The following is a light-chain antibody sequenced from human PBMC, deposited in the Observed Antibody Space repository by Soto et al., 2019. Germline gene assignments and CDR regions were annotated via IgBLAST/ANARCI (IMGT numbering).Light chain of an antibody. CDR3: QQSYSTPYT. J-gene: IGKJ2*01. CDR2: GAS. CDR1: QIISSF. Sequence: DIQMTQSPSSLSASVGDRVTITCRASQIISSFLNWYQQEPGKAPKLLIYGASSLQRGVPSRFSGGGSGTDVTITIGRLQPEDVATYHCQQSYSTPYTFGQGTELEIK. V-gene: IGKV1-39*01.